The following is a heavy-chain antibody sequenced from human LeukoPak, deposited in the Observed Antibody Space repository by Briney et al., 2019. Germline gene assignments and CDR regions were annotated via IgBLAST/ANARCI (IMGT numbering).Heavy chain of an antibody. CDR3: ARDLGGYCSGGSCYSFGY. CDR2: ISAYNGNT. D-gene: IGHD2-15*01. V-gene: IGHV1-18*01. J-gene: IGHJ4*02. Sequence: ASVTVSCKASGYTFIRYGISWVRQAPGQGLEWMGWISAYNGNTNYAQKFHGRVTMTTDTSTSTAYMELRSLRSDDTAVYYCARDLGGYCSGGSCYSFGYWGQGTLVTVSS. CDR1: GYTFIRYG.